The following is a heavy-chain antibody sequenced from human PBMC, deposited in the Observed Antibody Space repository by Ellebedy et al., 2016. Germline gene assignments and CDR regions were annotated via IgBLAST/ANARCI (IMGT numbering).Heavy chain of an antibody. Sequence: GGSLRLSCTVSEFTFSSYSMNWVRQAPGKGLEWVSSISSSSSYIYYADSVKGRFTISRDNAKNSLYLQMNSLRAEDTAVYYCARDREPTYGDSTAGYYYYGMDVWGQGTTVTVSS. CDR2: ISSSSSYI. V-gene: IGHV3-21*01. D-gene: IGHD4-17*01. J-gene: IGHJ6*02. CDR1: EFTFSSYS. CDR3: ARDREPTYGDSTAGYYYYGMDV.